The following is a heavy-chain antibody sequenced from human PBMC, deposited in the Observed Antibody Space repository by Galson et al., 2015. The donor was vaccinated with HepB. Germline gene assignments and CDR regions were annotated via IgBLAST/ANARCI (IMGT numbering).Heavy chain of an antibody. J-gene: IGHJ5*02. CDR2: MNPNSANT. V-gene: IGHV1-8*01. CDR1: GYTFTSYD. Sequence: SVKVSCKASGYTFTSYDINWVRQATGQGLEWMGRMNPNSANTGYAQNFRGRVTMTRNTSISTAYMELSSLRSEDTAVYYCAKADDFWSGYGAAGTSRWFDTWGQGTLVTVSS. CDR3: AKADDFWSGYGAAGTSRWFDT. D-gene: IGHD3-3*01.